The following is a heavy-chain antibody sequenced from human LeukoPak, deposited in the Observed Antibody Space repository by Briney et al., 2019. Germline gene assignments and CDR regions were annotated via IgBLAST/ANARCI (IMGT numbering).Heavy chain of an antibody. CDR1: GFTFSSYA. J-gene: IGHJ4*02. Sequence: GGSLRLSCVASGFTFSSYAMSWVRQAPGKGREWVSAISGSGGSTYYADSVKGRFTISRDNSKNTLYLQMNSLRAEDTAVYYCAKDKSIAVAGTEDYWGQGTLVTVSS. CDR3: AKDKSIAVAGTEDY. CDR2: ISGSGGST. D-gene: IGHD6-19*01. V-gene: IGHV3-23*01.